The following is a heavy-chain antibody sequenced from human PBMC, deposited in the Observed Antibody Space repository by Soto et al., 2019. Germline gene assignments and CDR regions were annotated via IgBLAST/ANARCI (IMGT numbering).Heavy chain of an antibody. CDR2: IKTKADAGTT. D-gene: IGHD3-10*02. CDR3: TTDGATIFFDP. J-gene: IGHJ5*02. Sequence: QLVESGGGLVKPGGSLRLSCAASGFTLKNAWMSWVRQAPGKGLEWVGRIKTKADAGTTDYAAPVKGRFTISRDDSKNTLYLQMNSLKNEDTALYFCTTDGATIFFDPRGQGTLVTVSS. CDR1: GFTLKNAW. V-gene: IGHV3-15*01.